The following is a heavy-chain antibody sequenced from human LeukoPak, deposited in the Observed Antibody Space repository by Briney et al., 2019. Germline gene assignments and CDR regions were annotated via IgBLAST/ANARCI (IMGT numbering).Heavy chain of an antibody. CDR3: ASTSGYSSSWYYFDY. CDR2: INPSGGST. V-gene: IGHV1-46*01. Sequence: ASVKVSCKASGYTFTSYGISWVRQAPGQGLEWMGIINPSGGSTSYAQKFQGRVTMTRDTSTSTVYMEVSSLRSEDTAVYYCASTSGYSSSWYYFDYWGQGTLVTVSS. D-gene: IGHD6-13*01. CDR1: GYTFTSYG. J-gene: IGHJ4*02.